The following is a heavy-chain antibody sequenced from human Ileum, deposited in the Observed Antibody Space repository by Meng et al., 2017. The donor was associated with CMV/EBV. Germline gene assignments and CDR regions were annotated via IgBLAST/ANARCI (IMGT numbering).Heavy chain of an antibody. D-gene: IGHD3-10*01. CDR3: ARGGIFRGLDY. J-gene: IGHJ4*02. V-gene: IGHV4-30-4*08. Sequence: QVQLQESGPGLVNPSQTLSLTCSVSGDSIDSGDYPWNWVRQPPGKGLEWIGYIYYNGNAYYNPSLKSQVTISVDTSKNQFSLRLKSVTAADSAVYFCARGGIFRGLDYWGQGTLVTVSS. CDR1: GDSIDSGDYP. CDR2: IYYNGNA.